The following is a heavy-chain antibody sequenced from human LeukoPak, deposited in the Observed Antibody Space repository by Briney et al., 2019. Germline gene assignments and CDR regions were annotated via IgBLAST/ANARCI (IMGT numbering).Heavy chain of an antibody. CDR1: GGFISSDH. CDR3: AKSPRGPGRDHGDYVVLNT. D-gene: IGHD4-17*01. J-gene: IGHJ6*03. V-gene: IGHV4-59*01. CDR2: IHHGGST. Sequence: SETLSLTCTVSGGFISSDHWSWIRQPPGKGLEFIGHIHHGGSTYYNPSFRGRVDMSLDTSRTYYSLRLYSVTAADTAIYYCAKSPRGPGRDHGDYVVLNTGGKGTAVTASS.